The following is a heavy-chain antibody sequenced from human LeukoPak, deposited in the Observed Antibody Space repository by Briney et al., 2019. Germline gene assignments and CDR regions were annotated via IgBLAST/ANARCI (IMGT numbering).Heavy chain of an antibody. CDR1: GGSFSGYY. J-gene: IGHJ5*02. D-gene: IGHD6-19*01. Sequence: SETLSLTCAVYGGSFSGYYWNWIRQAPGKGLEWMGEINHSGSTNYNPSLKSRVTISVDTSKNQFSLKLSSVTAADTAVYYCARRLAISGWYRSSWFDPWGQGTLVTVSS. CDR2: INHSGST. CDR3: ARRLAISGWYRSSWFDP. V-gene: IGHV4-34*01.